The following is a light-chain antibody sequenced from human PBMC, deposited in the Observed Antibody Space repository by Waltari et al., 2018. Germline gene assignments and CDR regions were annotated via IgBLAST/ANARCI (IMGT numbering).Light chain of an antibody. CDR1: SSDVGDYKL. CDR2: AVS. Sequence: QSALTQPASVSGSPGQSITTSCTGTSSDVGDYKLVSWYQQHPGKAPKLMIYAVSKRPSGVSDRFSGSKSGDMASLTISGLQPEDEAEYFCSSYAGSSKGVFGGGTKVTVL. J-gene: IGLJ2*01. V-gene: IGLV2-23*02. CDR3: SSYAGSSKGV.